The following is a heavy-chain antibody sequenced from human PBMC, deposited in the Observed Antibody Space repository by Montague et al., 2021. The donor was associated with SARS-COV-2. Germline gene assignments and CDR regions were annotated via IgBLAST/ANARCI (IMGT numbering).Heavy chain of an antibody. CDR3: ARQLPSYCSTNKCYPYYFDV. CDR2: IFPRGSA. CDR1: GGSITSFY. V-gene: IGHV4-59*01. J-gene: IGHJ4*02. D-gene: IGHD2-2*01. Sequence: SETLSLTCTVSGGSITSFYWSWIRQSPGEGLEWIGDIFPRGSANYNPALKSRVTISVDTSQNLISLQMRSVTAGDTAVYHCARQLPSYCSTNKCYPYYFDVWGQGALVTVSS.